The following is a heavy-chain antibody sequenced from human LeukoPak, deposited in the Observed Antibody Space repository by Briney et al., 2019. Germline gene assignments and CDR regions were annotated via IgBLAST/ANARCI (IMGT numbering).Heavy chain of an antibody. V-gene: IGHV4-38-2*01. CDR2: IYHSGST. CDR3: ARRERITIFGVVIIGVIDY. D-gene: IGHD3-3*01. J-gene: IGHJ4*02. Sequence: SETLPLTCAVPGYSISSGYYWGWIRQPPGKGREWIGRIYHSGSTYYNPSLKSRVTISVDTSKNQFSLKLSSVTAADTAVYYCARRERITIFGVVIIGVIDYWGQGTLVTVSS. CDR1: GYSISSGYY.